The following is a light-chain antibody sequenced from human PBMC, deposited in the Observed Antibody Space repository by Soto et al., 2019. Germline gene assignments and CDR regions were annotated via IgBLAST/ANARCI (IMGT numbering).Light chain of an antibody. CDR2: ATS. J-gene: IGKJ3*01. CDR3: QQINSYPFT. Sequence: DIQMTQSPSSLSASVGDRVTITCRASQGISSYLAWYQQKPGKAPNLLIYATSSLQSGVPSRFSGSGSGTDFTLTISSLQPEDFATYYCQQINSYPFTFGPGTKVDIK. V-gene: IGKV1-9*01. CDR1: QGISSY.